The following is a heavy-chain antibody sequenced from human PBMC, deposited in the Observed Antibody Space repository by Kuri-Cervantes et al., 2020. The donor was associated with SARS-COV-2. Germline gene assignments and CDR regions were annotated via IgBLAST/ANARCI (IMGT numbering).Heavy chain of an antibody. CDR1: GFTFSSYE. Sequence: GESLKISCAASGFTFSSYEMYWVRQAPGKGLGWVSYISSSGSTIYYADSVKGRFTISRDNAKNSLYLQMNSLMAEDTAVYYCASDLGGPRFGGMDVWGQGTTVTVSS. D-gene: IGHD3-16*01. V-gene: IGHV3-48*03. CDR2: ISSSGSTI. J-gene: IGHJ6*02. CDR3: ASDLGGPRFGGMDV.